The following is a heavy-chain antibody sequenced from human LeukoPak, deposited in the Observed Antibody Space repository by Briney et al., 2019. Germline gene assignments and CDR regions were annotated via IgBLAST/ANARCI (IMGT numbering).Heavy chain of an antibody. CDR1: GFTFSSYA. CDR2: ISYDGSNK. CDR3: GLGSGRSDFDY. J-gene: IGHJ4*02. Sequence: GGSLRLSCAASGFTFSSYAMHWVRQAPGKGLEWVAVISYDGSNKYYADSVKGRFTISRDNSKNTLYLQMNSLTTEDTAVYYCGLGSGRSDFDYWGQGTLVTVSS. V-gene: IGHV3-30-3*01. D-gene: IGHD3-10*01.